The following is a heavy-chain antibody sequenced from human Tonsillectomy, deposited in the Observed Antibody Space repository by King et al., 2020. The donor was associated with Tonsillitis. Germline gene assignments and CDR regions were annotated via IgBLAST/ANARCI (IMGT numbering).Heavy chain of an antibody. V-gene: IGHV1-69*14. Sequence: QLVQSGAEVKKPGSSVKVSCKASGGTFTNYAFTWVRQAPGQGLEWMGGVIPMFNTANYAQQFQGRVTITADKSTSTAYMELSSLRSDDTAVYYCARDLPGSTILFVAFDIWGQGTMVTVSS. J-gene: IGHJ3*02. CDR3: ARDLPGSTILFVAFDI. D-gene: IGHD3-3*01. CDR2: VIPMFNTA. CDR1: GGTFTNYA.